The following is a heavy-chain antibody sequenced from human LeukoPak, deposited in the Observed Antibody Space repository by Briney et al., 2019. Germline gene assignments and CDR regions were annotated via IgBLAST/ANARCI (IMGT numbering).Heavy chain of an antibody. V-gene: IGHV1-46*01. CDR3: ATLQAVAGFDF. CDR2: INPSGGST. Sequence: PVALAKVSCKASGYTFTSYYIHWVRHTPVQGLEWMEIINPSGGSTSYAQKFQGRVTMTRDTSTSTVYMELSSLRSEDTAVYYCATLQAVAGFDFWGQGTLVTVSS. D-gene: IGHD6-19*01. CDR1: GYTFTSYY. J-gene: IGHJ4*02.